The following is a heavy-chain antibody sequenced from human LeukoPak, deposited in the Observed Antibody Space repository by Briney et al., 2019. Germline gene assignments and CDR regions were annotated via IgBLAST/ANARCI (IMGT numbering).Heavy chain of an antibody. CDR2: IFHSGST. Sequence: PSETLSLTCAVSGGSIGASINSPNWWSWVRQPPGKGLEWIGEIFHSGSTNYNPSLKSRVAISVHKSKNQFSLMLTSVTAADTAVYYCARDSTSGSSWFFDSWGQGTLVTVSS. CDR1: GGSIGASINSPNW. J-gene: IGHJ4*02. D-gene: IGHD6-13*01. CDR3: ARDSTSGSSWFFDS. V-gene: IGHV4-4*02.